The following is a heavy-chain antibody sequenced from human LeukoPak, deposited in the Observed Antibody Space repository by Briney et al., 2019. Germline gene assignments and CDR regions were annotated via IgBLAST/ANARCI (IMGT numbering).Heavy chain of an antibody. CDR3: ARAPQVLRYFDPYGMDV. CDR1: GGSISSYY. D-gene: IGHD3-9*01. J-gene: IGHJ6*02. V-gene: IGHV4-4*07. CDR2: IYTSGST. Sequence: SETLSLTCTVSGGSISSYYWSWIRQPAGKGLEWIGRIYTSGSTNYNPSLKSRVTMSVDTSKNQFSLRLSSVTAADTAVYYCARAPQVLRYFDPYGMDVWGQGTTVTVSS.